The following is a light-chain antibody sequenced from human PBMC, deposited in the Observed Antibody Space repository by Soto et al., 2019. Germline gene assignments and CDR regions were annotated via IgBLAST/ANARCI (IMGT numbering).Light chain of an antibody. CDR1: SSDVGAYNF. Sequence: QSVLTQPASVSGSPGQSITISCTGTSSDVGAYNFVSWHQQHPGKAPKLMIYNVYDRPSGISYRFSGSKSGNTASLTISGLQGEDEADYYCSAYTVSRTYVFGTGPKVTVL. V-gene: IGLV2-14*03. J-gene: IGLJ1*01. CDR3: SAYTVSRTYV. CDR2: NVY.